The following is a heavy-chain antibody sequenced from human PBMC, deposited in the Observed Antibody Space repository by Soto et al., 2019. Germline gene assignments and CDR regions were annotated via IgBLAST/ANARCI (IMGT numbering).Heavy chain of an antibody. CDR1: GFTFSGYG. V-gene: IGHV3-23*01. CDR2: IGDTGATT. J-gene: IGHJ4*02. D-gene: IGHD6-25*01. CDR3: AKLRESTIAADH. Sequence: EVQLLESGGGLVQPGGSLRLSCAASGFTFSGYGMGWVRQAPGKGLDWVSSIGDTGATTYHADSVKGRFTISRDNSKDTLYLQMNSLRAEDTAVYYCAKLRESTIAADHWGQGTLVSVSS.